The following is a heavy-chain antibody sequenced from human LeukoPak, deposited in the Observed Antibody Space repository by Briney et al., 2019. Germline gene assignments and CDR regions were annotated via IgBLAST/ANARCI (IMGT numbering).Heavy chain of an antibody. CDR1: GGSISSTSHY. Sequence: PSETLSLTCTVSGGSISSTSHYWGWIRQPPGKGLEWIGSVYYSGSTYYNPSLKSRVTISVDTSKNQFSLRLSSVTATDMAVYFCARLGYSVSWTGCWGQGILVTVSS. J-gene: IGHJ4*02. CDR3: ARLGYSVSWTGC. V-gene: IGHV4-39*01. D-gene: IGHD6-13*01. CDR2: VYYSGST.